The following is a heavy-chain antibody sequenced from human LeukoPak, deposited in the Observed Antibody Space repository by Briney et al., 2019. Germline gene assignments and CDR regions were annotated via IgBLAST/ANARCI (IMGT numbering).Heavy chain of an antibody. CDR1: GFTFRDYY. D-gene: IGHD3-22*01. CDR2: ISSSGSTI. Sequence: GGSLRLSCAASGFTFRDYYMSWIRQAPGKGLEWVSYISSSGSTIYYADSVKGRFTISRDNAKNSLYLQMNSLRAEDTAVYYCAREYYYDSSGYFYWGQGTLVTVSS. V-gene: IGHV3-11*01. J-gene: IGHJ4*02. CDR3: AREYYYDSSGYFY.